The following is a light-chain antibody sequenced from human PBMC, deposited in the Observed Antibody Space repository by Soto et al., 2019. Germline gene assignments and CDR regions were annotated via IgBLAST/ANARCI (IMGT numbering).Light chain of an antibody. V-gene: IGKV3-15*01. J-gene: IGKJ5*01. CDR1: QSVSSN. CDR2: GAS. Sequence: EIVMTQSPATLSVSPGERANLSCRVSQSVSSNLAWYQQKTGQAPRLLIYGASTRATGIPARFSGSGSGTEFTLTISSLQSEDFAVYYCQQYNNWLITFGQGTRLEIK. CDR3: QQYNNWLIT.